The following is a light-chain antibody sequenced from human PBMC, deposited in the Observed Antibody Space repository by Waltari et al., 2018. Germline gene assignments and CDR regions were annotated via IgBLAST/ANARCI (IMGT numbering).Light chain of an antibody. CDR3: QRYGDSPKYT. CDR2: GSS. Sequence: IVLTQSPGPLSLSPGERATPSCRASQSISSIYLAWYQQKPGQAPRLLIYGSSSRATGIPDRFSGSGSGTDFTLTISRLEPEDFAVYYCQRYGDSPKYTFGQGTKLEIK. J-gene: IGKJ2*01. CDR1: QSISSIY. V-gene: IGKV3-20*01.